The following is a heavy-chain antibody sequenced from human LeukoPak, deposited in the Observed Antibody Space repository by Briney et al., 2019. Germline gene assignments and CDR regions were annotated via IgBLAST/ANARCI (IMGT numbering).Heavy chain of an antibody. CDR3: ARGRKRYYDFWSGPWYFDL. Sequence: ASMKVSCKASGYTFTSYDINWVRQATGQGLEWMGWMNPNSGNTGYAQKFQGRVTMTRNTSISTAYMELSSLRSEDTAVYYCARGRKRYYDFWSGPWYFDLWGRGTLVTVSS. D-gene: IGHD3-3*01. J-gene: IGHJ2*01. CDR2: MNPNSGNT. V-gene: IGHV1-8*01. CDR1: GYTFTSYD.